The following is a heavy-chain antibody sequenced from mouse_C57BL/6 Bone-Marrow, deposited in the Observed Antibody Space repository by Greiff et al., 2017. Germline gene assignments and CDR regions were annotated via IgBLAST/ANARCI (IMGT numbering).Heavy chain of an antibody. CDR2: ISHLAYSI. CDR1: GFTFSDYG. V-gene: IGHV5-15*01. J-gene: IGHJ1*03. Sequence: EVQRVESGGGLVQPGGSLKLSCAASGFTFSDYGMAWVRQAPRKGPDWVAFISHLAYSIYYADTVTGRFTISRENAKNTLYLDMSSLRAEDTAMYYCSRSHYGDDRYFDVWGTGTTVTVSS. CDR3: SRSHYGDDRYFDV. D-gene: IGHD2-2*01.